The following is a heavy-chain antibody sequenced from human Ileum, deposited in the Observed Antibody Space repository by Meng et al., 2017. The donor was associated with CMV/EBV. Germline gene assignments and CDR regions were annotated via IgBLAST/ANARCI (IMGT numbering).Heavy chain of an antibody. CDR1: GFIFSYHY. V-gene: IGHV3-72*01. D-gene: IGHD2-2*01. CDR2: TRDKANRYTT. Sequence: GESLKISCAASGFIFSYHYMDWVRQAPGKGLEWVARTRDKANRYTTAYAASVKGRFTIARDDSKNSLYLQMNNLKAEDTAVYYCSRRPRPGPCSSTTCPGLYWGQGTLVTVSS. J-gene: IGHJ4*02. CDR3: SRRPRPGPCSSTTCPGLY.